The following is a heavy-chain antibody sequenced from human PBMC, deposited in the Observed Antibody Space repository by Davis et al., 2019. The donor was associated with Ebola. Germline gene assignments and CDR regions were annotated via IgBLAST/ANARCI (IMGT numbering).Heavy chain of an antibody. J-gene: IGHJ4*02. Sequence: GESLKISCAASGFTFSSYSMNWVRQAPGKGLEWVAYISTSSGSTYYADSVKGRFTISRDDAKNSLYLQMNNMRAEDTAVYYCATLTQYSNYGPFDSWGQGTLVTVSS. CDR1: GFTFSSYS. V-gene: IGHV3-48*04. D-gene: IGHD2/OR15-2a*01. CDR2: ISTSSGST. CDR3: ATLTQYSNYGPFDS.